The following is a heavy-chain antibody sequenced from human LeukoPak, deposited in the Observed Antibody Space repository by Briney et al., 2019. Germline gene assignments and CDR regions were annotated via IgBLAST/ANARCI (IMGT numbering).Heavy chain of an antibody. Sequence: GGSLRLSCAASGFTFSSYSMNWVGQAPGKGLEWVSYISSSSSTIYYADSVKGRFTISRDNAKNSLYLQMNSLRAEDTAVYYCARDQEGDYVWGSYRPLDYWGQGTLVTVSS. CDR2: ISSSSSTI. V-gene: IGHV3-48*04. CDR3: ARDQEGDYVWGSYRPLDY. D-gene: IGHD3-16*02. CDR1: GFTFSSYS. J-gene: IGHJ4*02.